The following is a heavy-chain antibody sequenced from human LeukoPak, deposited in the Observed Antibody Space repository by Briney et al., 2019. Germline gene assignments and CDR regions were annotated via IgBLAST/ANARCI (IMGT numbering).Heavy chain of an antibody. D-gene: IGHD6-19*01. CDR1: GGSISSYY. V-gene: IGHV4-59*01. CDR2: IYYSGST. CDR3: ARDSSGWYDY. J-gene: IGHJ4*02. Sequence: SETLSLTWTVSGGSISSYYWSWIRQPPGKGLEWIGYIYYSGSTNYNPSLKSRVTISVDTSKNQFSLKLSSVTAADTAVYYCARDSSGWYDYWGQGTLVTVSS.